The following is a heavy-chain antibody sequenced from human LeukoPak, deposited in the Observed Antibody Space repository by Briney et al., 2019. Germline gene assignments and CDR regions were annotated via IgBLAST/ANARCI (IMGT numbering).Heavy chain of an antibody. Sequence: SVKVSCQASGGTFGSYAINWVRQAPGQGLERMGRIVPNLVLTNYAEKFQDGVTITADRSTSTAYMELSSLRPEDTAVYYCARSSGGVDGYIFDSWGQGTLVTVSP. CDR1: GGTFGSYA. J-gene: IGHJ4*02. CDR2: IVPNLVLT. D-gene: IGHD5-24*01. V-gene: IGHV1-69*04. CDR3: ARSSGGVDGYIFDS.